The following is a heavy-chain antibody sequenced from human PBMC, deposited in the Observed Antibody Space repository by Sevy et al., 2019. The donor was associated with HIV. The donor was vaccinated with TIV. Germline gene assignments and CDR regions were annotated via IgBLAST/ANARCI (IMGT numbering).Heavy chain of an antibody. CDR2: ISWHGDNT. D-gene: IGHD6-13*01. Sequence: GGSLRLSCAASGFTFDDYAMHWVRQAPGKGLEWVSLISWHGDNTYYADSVKGRFTISRDNSKNCLYLQMNSLRREDTALYYCAKYRFSSTSTYIDFWGQGTLVTVS. CDR3: AKYRFSSTSTYIDF. J-gene: IGHJ4*02. CDR1: GFTFDDYA. V-gene: IGHV3-43D*04.